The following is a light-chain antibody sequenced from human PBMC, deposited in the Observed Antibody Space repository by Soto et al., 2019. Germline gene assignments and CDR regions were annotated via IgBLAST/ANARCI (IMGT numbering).Light chain of an antibody. CDR1: SSDVGGYNH. CDR2: EVS. CDR3: SSYTTTITHVL. Sequence: QSALTQPASVSGSPGQSITISCTGTSSDVGGYNHVSWYQQHPGKAPKLMIYEVSNRPSGVSNRFSGSKSGNTASLTISGLQAEDEADYYCSSYTTTITHVLFGGGTKVTVL. J-gene: IGLJ2*01. V-gene: IGLV2-14*01.